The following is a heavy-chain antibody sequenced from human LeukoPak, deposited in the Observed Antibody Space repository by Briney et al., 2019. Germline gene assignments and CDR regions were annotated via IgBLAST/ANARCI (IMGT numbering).Heavy chain of an antibody. D-gene: IGHD2-8*01. J-gene: IGHJ3*02. CDR1: GYTFTGYY. Sequence: ASVKVSCKASGYTFTGYYMHWVRQAPGQGLEWMGWIDPKSGGTKYAQNFQGRVTMTRDMSISIVYMELSRLTSDDTAFYYCARLMTNGDALDIWGQGTTVTVSS. CDR2: IDPKSGGT. V-gene: IGHV1-2*02. CDR3: ARLMTNGDALDI.